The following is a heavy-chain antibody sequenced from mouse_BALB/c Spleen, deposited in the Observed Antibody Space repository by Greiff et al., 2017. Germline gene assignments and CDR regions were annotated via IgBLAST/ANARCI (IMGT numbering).Heavy chain of an antibody. CDR2: ISNLAYSI. CDR1: GFTFSDYG. CDR3: AREISTGTGAMDY. Sequence: EVNVVESGGGLVQPGGSRKLSCAASGFTFSDYGMAWVRQAPGKGPEWVAFISNLAYSIYYADTVTGRFTISRENAKNTLYLEMSSLRSEDTAMYYCAREISTGTGAMDYWGQGTSVTVSS. D-gene: IGHD4-1*02. V-gene: IGHV5-15*02. J-gene: IGHJ4*01.